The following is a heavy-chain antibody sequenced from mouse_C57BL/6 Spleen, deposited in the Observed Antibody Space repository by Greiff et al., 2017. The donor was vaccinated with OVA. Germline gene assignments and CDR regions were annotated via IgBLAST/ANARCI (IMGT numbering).Heavy chain of an antibody. D-gene: IGHD1-1*01. CDR2: IYPGNSDT. V-gene: IGHV1-5*01. Sequence: EVQLQQSGPVLARPGASVKMSCKTSGYTFTSYWMHWVKQRPGQGLEWIGAIYPGNSDTSYNQKFKGKAKLTAVTSASTAYMELSSLTNEDSAVYYCTNDGSSYVWYFDVWGTGTTVTVSS. CDR3: TNDGSSYVWYFDV. CDR1: GYTFTSYW. J-gene: IGHJ1*03.